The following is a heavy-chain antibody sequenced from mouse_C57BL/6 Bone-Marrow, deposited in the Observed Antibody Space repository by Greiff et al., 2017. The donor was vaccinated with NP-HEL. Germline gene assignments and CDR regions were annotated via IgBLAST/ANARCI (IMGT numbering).Heavy chain of an antibody. CDR3: ARDTTVVATDYFDY. CDR1: GYTFTSYW. D-gene: IGHD1-1*01. V-gene: IGHV1-64*01. J-gene: IGHJ2*01. Sequence: QVQLQQSGAELVKPGASVKLSCKASGYTFTSYWMHWVKQRPGQGLEWIGMIPPNSGSTNYNEKFKSKATLTVDKSSSTAYMQLSSLTSEDSAVYYCARDTTVVATDYFDYWGQGTTLTVSS. CDR2: IPPNSGST.